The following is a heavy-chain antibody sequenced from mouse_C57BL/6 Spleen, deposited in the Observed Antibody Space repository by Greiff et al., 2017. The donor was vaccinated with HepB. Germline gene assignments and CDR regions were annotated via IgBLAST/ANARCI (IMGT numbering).Heavy chain of an antibody. J-gene: IGHJ4*01. D-gene: IGHD3-2*02. Sequence: QVQLKQPGAELVMPGASVKLSCKASGYTFTSYWMHWVKQRPGQGLEWIGEIDPSDSYTNYNQKFKGKSTLTVDKSSSTAYMQLSSLTSEDSAVYYCARQLRLYEAMDYWGQGTSVTVSS. CDR2: IDPSDSYT. V-gene: IGHV1-69*01. CDR1: GYTFTSYW. CDR3: ARQLRLYEAMDY.